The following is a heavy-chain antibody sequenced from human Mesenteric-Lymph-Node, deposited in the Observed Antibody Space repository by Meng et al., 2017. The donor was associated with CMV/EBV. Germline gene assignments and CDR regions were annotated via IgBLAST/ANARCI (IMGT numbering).Heavy chain of an antibody. CDR2: IKQDGSEK. V-gene: IGHV3-7*03. CDR3: ATDLVTTRFSDY. CDR1: GFTFSSYW. J-gene: IGHJ4*02. Sequence: GESLKISCAASGFTFSSYWMSWVRQAPGKGLEWVANIKQDGSEKYYVDSVKGRFTISRDNSENTLYLQMSSLGAEDTAMYYCATDLVTTRFSDYWGQGTLVTVSS. D-gene: IGHD3-9*01.